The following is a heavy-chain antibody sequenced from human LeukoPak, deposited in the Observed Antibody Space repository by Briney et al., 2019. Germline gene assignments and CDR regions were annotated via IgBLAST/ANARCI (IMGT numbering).Heavy chain of an antibody. CDR3: ARARGKYYYESWPRYYFDY. Sequence: GGSLRLSCAASGFTFSSYGMHWVRQAPGKGLEWVAFIRYDGSNKYYADSVKGRFTISRDNAKNSLYLQMNSLRAEDTAVYYCARARGKYYYESWPRYYFDYWGQGTLVTVSS. D-gene: IGHD3-22*01. CDR2: IRYDGSNK. V-gene: IGHV3-30*02. J-gene: IGHJ4*02. CDR1: GFTFSSYG.